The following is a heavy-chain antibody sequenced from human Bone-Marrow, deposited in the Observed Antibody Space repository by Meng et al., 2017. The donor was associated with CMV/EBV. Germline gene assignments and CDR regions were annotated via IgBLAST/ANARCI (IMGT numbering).Heavy chain of an antibody. V-gene: IGHV3-49*04. Sequence: GGSLRLSCSTSGFTFGGYALSWVRQAPGKGLEWVGFIRSKTNGGTIQYAASVKGRFTNSRDDPKSIGYLQMNSLKTEDTAVYYRARDTYFYDSSGYYYVIDYWGQGTLVTVSS. J-gene: IGHJ4*02. CDR2: IRSKTNGGTI. D-gene: IGHD3-22*01. CDR3: ARDTYFYDSSGYYYVIDY. CDR1: GFTFGGYA.